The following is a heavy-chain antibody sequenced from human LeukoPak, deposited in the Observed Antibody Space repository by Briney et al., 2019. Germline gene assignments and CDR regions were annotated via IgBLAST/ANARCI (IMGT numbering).Heavy chain of an antibody. J-gene: IGHJ6*02. CDR3: ARLGSYYDMDV. CDR2: ISGSGDVT. D-gene: IGHD3-10*01. V-gene: IGHV3-23*01. CDR1: GFTFSSYT. Sequence: GGSLRLSCAASGFTFSSYTMNWVRQSPGKGLEWVSAISGSGDVTYYADSVKGRFTISRDNSKNTLYLQMNSLRAEDTAVYYCARLGSYYDMDVWGPGTTVTVSS.